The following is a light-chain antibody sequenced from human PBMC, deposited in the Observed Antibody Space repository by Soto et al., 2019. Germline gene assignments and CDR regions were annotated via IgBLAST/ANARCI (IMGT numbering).Light chain of an antibody. Sequence: VLTPSPCTLSLSPGESATLSGRATQTVSITYLTWYQPKPGQAPRLLIFGASKRATGIPDRFGGSGSGRDFTLTISGLEPEDFAVYYCQQYGSSPLISFGQGTRLELK. CDR1: QTVSITY. J-gene: IGKJ5*01. CDR3: QQYGSSPLIS. CDR2: GAS. V-gene: IGKV3-20*01.